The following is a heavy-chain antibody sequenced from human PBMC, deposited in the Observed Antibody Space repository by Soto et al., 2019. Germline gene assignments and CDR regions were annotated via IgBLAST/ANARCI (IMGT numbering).Heavy chain of an antibody. CDR3: ARVGYYGSRIDY. D-gene: IGHD3-10*01. CDR1: GGSISSYY. CDR2: IYYSGST. J-gene: IGHJ4*02. V-gene: IGHV4-59*01. Sequence: SETLSLTCTVSGGSISSYYWSWIRQPPGKGLEWIGYIYYSGSTNYNPSLKSRVTISVDTSKNQFSLKLSSVTAADTAVYYCARVGYYGSRIDYWGQGTLVTVSS.